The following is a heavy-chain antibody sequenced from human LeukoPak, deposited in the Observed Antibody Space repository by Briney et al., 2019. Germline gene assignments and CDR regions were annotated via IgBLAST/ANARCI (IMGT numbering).Heavy chain of an antibody. CDR3: ARDNPITYGAGYYPLDV. CDR1: GASFSSGDYH. Sequence: PSETLSLTCSVSGASFSSGDYHWSWLRQHPGKGLEWMGYVSSSGESYSNPPLQSRLSISIDTSKNQFSLKLTSVTAADTAVYFCARDNPITYGAGYYPLDVWGLGTTVIVS. V-gene: IGHV4-31*03. D-gene: IGHD5-12*01. CDR2: VSSSGES. J-gene: IGHJ6*02.